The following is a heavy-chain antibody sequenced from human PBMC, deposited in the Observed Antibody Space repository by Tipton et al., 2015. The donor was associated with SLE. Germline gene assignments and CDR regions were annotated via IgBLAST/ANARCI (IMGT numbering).Heavy chain of an antibody. CDR1: GGSISSGNYY. D-gene: IGHD6-19*01. V-gene: IGHV4-61*09. Sequence: TLSLTCTVSGGSISSGNYYWSWIRQPAGKGLEWIGYIYTSGSTNYNPSLKSRVTISVDTSKNQFSLKLSSVTAADTAVYYCARDKRISGWYGYYYYYGMDVWGQGTTVTVSS. J-gene: IGHJ6*02. CDR3: ARDKRISGWYGYYYYYGMDV. CDR2: IYTSGST.